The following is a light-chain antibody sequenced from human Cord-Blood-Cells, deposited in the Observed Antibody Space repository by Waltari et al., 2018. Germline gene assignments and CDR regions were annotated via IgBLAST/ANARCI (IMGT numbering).Light chain of an antibody. J-gene: IGLJ1*01. CDR3: SSYTSSRTYV. Sequence: QSALTQPPSLSWSPVQAVTISCTGTCSHVGRYNSSLWYQQHPGKAPKLMFYEVRNRSAGVSNGFSGSKSGNTASMTISALQAEDEADYYCSSYTSSRTYVFGTGTKVTVL. CDR1: CSHVGRYNS. CDR2: EVR. V-gene: IGLV2-14*01.